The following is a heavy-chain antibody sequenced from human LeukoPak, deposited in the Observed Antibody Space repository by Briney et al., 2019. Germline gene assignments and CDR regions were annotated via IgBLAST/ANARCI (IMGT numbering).Heavy chain of an antibody. D-gene: IGHD2-15*01. V-gene: IGHV4-38-2*02. CDR2: MYHTGST. CDR3: ARVRCGYCSGGSCYCYYYYMDV. Sequence: SETLSLTCTVSGYSISSGYYWGWIRQPPGKGLEWIGSMYHTGSTYYNPSLKSRVNISVDTSKNQFYLEVSSVTAADTAVYYCARVRCGYCSGGSCYCYYYYMDVWGKGTTVTVSS. CDR1: GYSISSGYY. J-gene: IGHJ6*03.